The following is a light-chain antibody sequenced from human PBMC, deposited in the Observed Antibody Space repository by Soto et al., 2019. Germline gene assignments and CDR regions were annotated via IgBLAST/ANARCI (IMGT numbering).Light chain of an antibody. J-gene: IGKJ2*01. V-gene: IGKV3-20*01. CDR3: QLHGGSSPNT. Sequence: EIVLTQSPGTLSLSPGEGATLCCRASQSVSSYQLAWYQQKPGQAPRLLIYGASSRATGIADRFSGSGSGTDFTLTITRLEPEDFAVYYCQLHGGSSPNTFGRGTKLEIK. CDR2: GAS. CDR1: QSVSSYQ.